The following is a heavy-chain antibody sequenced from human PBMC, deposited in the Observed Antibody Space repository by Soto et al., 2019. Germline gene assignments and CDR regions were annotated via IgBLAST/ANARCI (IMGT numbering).Heavy chain of an antibody. CDR3: ARADCTGAYCYSWPFNYGVDV. Sequence: QVQLVESGGGVVQPGGSLRLSCSTSGFTFNTYGMHWVRQAPGKGLEWVAIIWDDGSNKYYADSVKGRFTISRDNSKKTLYLQMNSLRAEDTALYYCARADCTGAYCYSWPFNYGVDVWGQGTTVTVSS. CDR2: IWDDGSNK. CDR1: GFTFNTYG. V-gene: IGHV3-33*08. D-gene: IGHD2-15*01. J-gene: IGHJ6*02.